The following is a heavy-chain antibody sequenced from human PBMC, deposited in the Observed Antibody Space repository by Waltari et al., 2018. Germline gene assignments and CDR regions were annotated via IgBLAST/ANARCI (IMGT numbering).Heavy chain of an antibody. D-gene: IGHD4-17*01. Sequence: QVQLQESGPGLVKPSETLSLTCTVSGGSISSYYWSWIRQPPGKGLEWIGYIYYSGSTNYNPSLKSRVTISVDTSKNQFSLKLSSVTAADTAVDYCARAHKAYGNWFDPWGQGTLVTVSS. CDR1: GGSISSYY. V-gene: IGHV4-59*01. CDR3: ARAHKAYGNWFDP. J-gene: IGHJ5*02. CDR2: IYYSGST.